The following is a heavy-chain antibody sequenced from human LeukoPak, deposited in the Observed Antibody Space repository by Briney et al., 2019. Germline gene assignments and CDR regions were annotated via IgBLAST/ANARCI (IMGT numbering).Heavy chain of an antibody. J-gene: IGHJ4*02. CDR2: IYYSGGT. Sequence: SETLSLTCTVPGGSISSYYWSWIRQPPGKGLEWIGYIYYSGGTNYNPSLKSRVTISVDTSKNQFSLKLSSVTAADTAVYYCARGYSGSYGRFDYWGQGTLVTVSS. V-gene: IGHV4-59*01. D-gene: IGHD1-26*01. CDR1: GGSISSYY. CDR3: ARGYSGSYGRFDY.